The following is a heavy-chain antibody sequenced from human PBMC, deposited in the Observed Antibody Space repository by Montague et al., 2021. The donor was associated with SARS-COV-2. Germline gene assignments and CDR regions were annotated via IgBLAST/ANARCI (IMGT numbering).Heavy chain of an antibody. V-gene: IGHV4-39*07. CDR1: GGSISSSGYY. CDR3: VRAGGLDKRPPV. CDR2: IYHSGST. Sequence: SETLSLTCTVSGGSISSSGYYWAWIRQPPGKGLEWIGSIYHSGSTFYNPSLKSRVSMSVDTSKNQFSLELNSVTAADTALYYCVRAGGLDKRPPVWGQGALVIVSS. D-gene: IGHD3/OR15-3a*01. J-gene: IGHJ4*02.